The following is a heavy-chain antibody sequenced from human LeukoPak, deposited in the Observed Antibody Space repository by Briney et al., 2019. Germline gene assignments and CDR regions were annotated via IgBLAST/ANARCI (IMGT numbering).Heavy chain of an antibody. D-gene: IGHD4-17*01. Sequence: PSQTLSLTCTVSGGSISSGDYYWSWIRQPPGKGLEWIGYIYYSGSTYYNPCLKSRVTISVDTSKNQFSLKLSSVTAADTAVYDCARENYGVLFDYWGQETLVTVSS. CDR3: ARENYGVLFDY. V-gene: IGHV4-30-4*01. CDR1: GGSISSGDYY. J-gene: IGHJ4*02. CDR2: IYYSGST.